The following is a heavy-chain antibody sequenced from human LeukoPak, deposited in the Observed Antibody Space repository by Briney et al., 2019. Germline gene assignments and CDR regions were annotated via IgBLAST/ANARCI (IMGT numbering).Heavy chain of an antibody. CDR2: IYHSGST. Sequence: SQTQSLTCTVSGDSISSGNNYWSWIRQHPGKGLEWIGYIYHSGSTYYNPSLKSRVTISLDTSKEQFSLKLTSITAADTAVYYCASVRGRSGMDVWGPGTTVTVSS. CDR1: GDSISSGNNY. CDR3: ASVRGRSGMDV. J-gene: IGHJ6*02. V-gene: IGHV4-31*03.